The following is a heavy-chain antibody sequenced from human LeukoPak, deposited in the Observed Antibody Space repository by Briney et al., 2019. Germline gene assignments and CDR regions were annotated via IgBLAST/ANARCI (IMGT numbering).Heavy chain of an antibody. D-gene: IGHD2-2*01. CDR1: GGSISSGDYY. V-gene: IGHV4-30-4*08. CDR2: IYYSGST. Sequence: SETLSLTCTVSGGSISSGDYYWSWIRQPPGKGLEWIGYIYYSGSTYYNPSLESRVTISVDTSKNQFSLKLSSVTAADTAVYYCARLEISSTSFFDYWGQGTLVTVSS. CDR3: ARLEISSTSFFDY. J-gene: IGHJ4*02.